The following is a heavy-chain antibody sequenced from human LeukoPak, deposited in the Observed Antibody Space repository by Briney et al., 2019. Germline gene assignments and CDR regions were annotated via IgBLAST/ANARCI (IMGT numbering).Heavy chain of an antibody. CDR3: AFRNGRALS. Sequence: SGTLSLTCAVSGDSINSPNWWTWVRQTPEKGLEWIGEIWHSESTNYNPSLKSRVSISIDKSANQFSLRLTSVTAADTAIYYCAFRNGRALSWGQGALVTVSS. J-gene: IGHJ5*02. V-gene: IGHV4-4*02. D-gene: IGHD2-8*01. CDR2: IWHSEST. CDR1: GDSINSPNW.